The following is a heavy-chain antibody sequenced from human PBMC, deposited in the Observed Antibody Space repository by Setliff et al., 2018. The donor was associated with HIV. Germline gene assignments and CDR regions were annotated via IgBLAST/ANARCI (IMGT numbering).Heavy chain of an antibody. D-gene: IGHD3-9*01. J-gene: IGHJ4*02. V-gene: IGHV3-23*01. CDR3: AKGRYYDILTGYPH. CDR2: ISGSGGST. CDR1: EFTFRTHA. Sequence: GGSLRLSCAASEFTFRTHAMSWVRQAPGKGLEWVSGISGSGGSTYYADSVKGRFTISRDNSKNTLFLRMNSLRAEDTSLYYCAKGRYYDILTGYPHWGQGTLVTVAS.